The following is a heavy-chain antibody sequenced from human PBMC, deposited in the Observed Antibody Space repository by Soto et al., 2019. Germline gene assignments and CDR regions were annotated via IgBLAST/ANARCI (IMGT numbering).Heavy chain of an antibody. CDR2: INPNSGGT. CDR3: ARVYVVVVAATREYYFDY. D-gene: IGHD2-15*01. V-gene: IGHV1-2*02. CDR1: GYTFTGYY. Sequence: ASVKVSCKASGYTFTGYYMHWVRRAPGQGLEWMGWINPNSGGTNYAQKFQGRVTMTRDTSISTAYMELSRLRSDDTAVYYCARVYVVVVAATREYYFDYWGQGTLVTVSS. J-gene: IGHJ4*02.